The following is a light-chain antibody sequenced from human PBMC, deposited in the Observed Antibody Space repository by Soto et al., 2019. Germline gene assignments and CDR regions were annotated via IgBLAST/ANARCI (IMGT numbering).Light chain of an antibody. CDR1: SANIGNNF. J-gene: IGLJ3*02. CDR3: AAWDDSLNGWV. CDR2: SNN. V-gene: IGLV1-44*01. Sequence: QSVLTQPPSASGTPGQRVIISCSGTSANIGNNFVCWYQHLPGMAPKLLIYSNNQRPSGVPDRFSGSKSGTSASLAISGLQSEDEADYYCAAWDDSLNGWVFGGGTKVTVL.